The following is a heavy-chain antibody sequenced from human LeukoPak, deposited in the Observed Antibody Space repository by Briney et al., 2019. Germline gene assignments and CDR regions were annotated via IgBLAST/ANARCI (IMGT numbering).Heavy chain of an antibody. D-gene: IGHD3-16*01. CDR3: ARAVWGEYFQH. V-gene: IGHV4-59*11. CDR1: GGSISSQY. Sequence: SETLSLTCTVSGGSISSQYWSWIRQSPGKGLEWIGHVHYSGSTNYNPSLKSRVTMSLDTSKKQFSLKMKSVTAEDTAVYYCARAVWGEYFQHWGQGTLVTVSS. CDR2: VHYSGST. J-gene: IGHJ1*01.